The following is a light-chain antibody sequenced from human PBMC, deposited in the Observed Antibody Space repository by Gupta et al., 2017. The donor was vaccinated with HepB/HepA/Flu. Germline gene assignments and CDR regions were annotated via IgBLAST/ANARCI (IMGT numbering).Light chain of an antibody. CDR3: QACDSSNVV. Sequence: SYELTQPPSVSVSPGQTASITCSGDKLGDKYACWYQQKPGRSPVLVIYKDSKRPSGIPERFSGSNSGNTATLTISGTQAMDEADYYCQACDSSNVVFGGGTKLTVL. V-gene: IGLV3-1*01. CDR1: KLGDKY. J-gene: IGLJ2*01. CDR2: KDS.